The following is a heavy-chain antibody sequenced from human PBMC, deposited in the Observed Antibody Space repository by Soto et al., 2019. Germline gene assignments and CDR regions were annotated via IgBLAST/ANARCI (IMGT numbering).Heavy chain of an antibody. CDR2: ISGSGGST. D-gene: IGHD1-1*01. CDR1: GFTFSRYA. J-gene: IGHJ4*02. V-gene: IGHV3-23*01. Sequence: EVQLLESGGGLVQPGGSLRLSCAASGFTFSRYAMSWVRQAPGKGLEWVSAISGSGGSTYYADSVKGRFTISRDNSKNTLYLQMNSLRAEDTAVYYCAKDGVGSTGTTPFDYWGQGTLVTVSS. CDR3: AKDGVGSTGTTPFDY.